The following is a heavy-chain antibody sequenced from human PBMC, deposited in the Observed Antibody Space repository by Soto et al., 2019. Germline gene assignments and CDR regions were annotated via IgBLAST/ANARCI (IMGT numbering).Heavy chain of an antibody. CDR1: GFTFGAYP. V-gene: IGHV3-49*03. CDR3: ARGGLGSSSSSRLYYFDY. Sequence: LRLSCSASGFTFGAYPVSWFRQAPGKGLQWVGFIRSKAYGATTEFAASVRGRFTISRDDSTSTAYMELSSLRSEDTAVYYCARGGLGSSSSSRLYYFDYWGQGTLVTVSS. J-gene: IGHJ4*02. CDR2: IRSKAYGATT. D-gene: IGHD6-6*01.